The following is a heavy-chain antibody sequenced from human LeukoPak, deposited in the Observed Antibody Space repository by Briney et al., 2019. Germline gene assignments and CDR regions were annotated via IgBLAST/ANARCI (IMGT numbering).Heavy chain of an antibody. J-gene: IGHJ3*02. CDR2: IYYSGST. CDR3: ARYRIQLWLPAPTGAFDI. V-gene: IGHV4-39*01. D-gene: IGHD5-18*01. Sequence: SDTLSLTCTVSGGSISSSSYYWGWIRQPPGKGLEWIGSIYYSGSTYYNPSLKSRVTISVATSKNQFSLKLSSVTAADTAVYYCARYRIQLWLPAPTGAFDIWGQGTMVTVSS. CDR1: GGSISSSSYY.